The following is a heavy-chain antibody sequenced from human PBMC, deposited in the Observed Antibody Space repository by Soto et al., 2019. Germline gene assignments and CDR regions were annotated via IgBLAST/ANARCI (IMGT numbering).Heavy chain of an antibody. CDR3: ARVKGIAVADNYYYYYGMDV. Sequence: SVKVSCKASGGTFSSYAISWVRQAPGQGLEWMGGIIPIFGTANYAQKFQGRVTITADESTSTAYMELSSLRSEDTAVYYCARVKGIAVADNYYYYYGMDVWGQGTTVTVSS. CDR1: GGTFSSYA. CDR2: IIPIFGTA. J-gene: IGHJ6*02. D-gene: IGHD6-19*01. V-gene: IGHV1-69*13.